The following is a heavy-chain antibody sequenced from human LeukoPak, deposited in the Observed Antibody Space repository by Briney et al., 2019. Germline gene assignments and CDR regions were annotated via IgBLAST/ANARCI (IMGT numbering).Heavy chain of an antibody. CDR3: ARDPASSWDGPAPSGY. J-gene: IGHJ4*02. D-gene: IGHD3-10*01. V-gene: IGHV4-61*02. CDR1: GGSISSGSYY. Sequence: PSQTLSLTCTVSGGSISSGSYYWSWIRQPAGKGLGWIGRIYTSGSTNYNPSLKSRVTISVDTSKNQFSLKLSSVTAADTAVYYCARDPASSWDGPAPSGYWGQGTLVTVSS. CDR2: IYTSGST.